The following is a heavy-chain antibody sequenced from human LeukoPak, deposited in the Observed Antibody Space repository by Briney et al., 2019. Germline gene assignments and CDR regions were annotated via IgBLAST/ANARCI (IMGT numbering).Heavy chain of an antibody. CDR3: AKARDSSGYYHDAFDI. D-gene: IGHD3-22*01. J-gene: IGHJ3*02. CDR1: GFTFSSYV. V-gene: IGHV3-23*01. Sequence: GGSLRLSCAASGFTFSSYVMSWVRQAPGKGLEWVSSISGSGGGTYYADSVKGRFTISRDNSENTLYLQLNSLRAEDTAVYYCAKARDSSGYYHDAFDIWGQGTMVTVSS. CDR2: ISGSGGGT.